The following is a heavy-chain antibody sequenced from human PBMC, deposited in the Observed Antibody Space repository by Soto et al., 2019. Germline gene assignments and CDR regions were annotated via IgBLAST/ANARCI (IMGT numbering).Heavy chain of an antibody. CDR2: MNPNSGNT. CDR1: GYTFTSYD. V-gene: IGHV1-8*01. D-gene: IGHD3-9*01. Sequence: ASVKVSCKASGYTFTSYDINWVRQATGQGLEWMGWMNPNSGNTGYAQKFQGRVTMTRNTSISTAYMELSSLRSEDTAVYYCARKNILTGYYTYYFDYWGQGTLVTVS. J-gene: IGHJ4*02. CDR3: ARKNILTGYYTYYFDY.